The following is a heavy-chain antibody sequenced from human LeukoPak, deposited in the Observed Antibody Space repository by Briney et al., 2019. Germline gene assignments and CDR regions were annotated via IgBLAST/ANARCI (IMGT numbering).Heavy chain of an antibody. V-gene: IGHV3-66*01. J-gene: IGHJ4*02. CDR3: TTDPPIQLWTRNY. D-gene: IGHD5-18*01. Sequence: GGSLRLSCAASEFSVGSNYMTWVRQAPGKGLEWVSLIYSGGSTYYADSVKGRFTISRDNSKNTLYLQMNSLKTEDTAVYYCTTDPPIQLWTRNYWGQGTLVTVSS. CDR1: EFSVGSNY. CDR2: IYSGGST.